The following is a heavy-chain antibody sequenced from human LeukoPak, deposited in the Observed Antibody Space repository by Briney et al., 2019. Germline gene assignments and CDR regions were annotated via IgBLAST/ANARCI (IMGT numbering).Heavy chain of an antibody. CDR3: ARSRGRYYDFWSGYYTGGYFDY. V-gene: IGHV4-34*01. D-gene: IGHD3-3*01. CDR1: GGSFSGYY. Sequence: PSETLSLTCAVYGGSFSGYYWSWIRQPPGKGLGWIGEINHSGSTNYNPSLKSRVTISVDTSKNQFSLKLSSVTAADTAVYYCARSRGRYYDFWSGYYTGGYFDYWGQGTLVTVSS. CDR2: INHSGST. J-gene: IGHJ4*02.